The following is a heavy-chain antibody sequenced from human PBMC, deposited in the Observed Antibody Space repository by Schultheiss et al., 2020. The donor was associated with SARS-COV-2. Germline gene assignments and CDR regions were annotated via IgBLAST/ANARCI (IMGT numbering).Heavy chain of an antibody. D-gene: IGHD2-2*01. CDR1: GFTFSSYA. CDR2: ISSSSSYI. J-gene: IGHJ6*02. V-gene: IGHV3-21*01. Sequence: GESLKISCAASGFTFSSYAMRWVRQAPGKGLEWVSSISSSSSYIYYADSVKGRFTISRDNAKNTLYLQMTSLRVEDTAMYYCVRDGPAASYGMDVWGQGTTVTVSS. CDR3: VRDGPAASYGMDV.